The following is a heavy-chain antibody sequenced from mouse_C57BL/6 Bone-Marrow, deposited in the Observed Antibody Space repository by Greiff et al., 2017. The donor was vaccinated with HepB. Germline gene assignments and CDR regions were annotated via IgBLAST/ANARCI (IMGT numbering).Heavy chain of an antibody. CDR2: SRNKANDYTT. CDR3: ARDLYSTHYFDY. D-gene: IGHD2-5*01. Sequence: EVNVVESGGGLVQSGRSLRLSCATSGFTFSDFYMEWVRQAPGKGLEWIAASRNKANDYTTEYSASVKGRFIVSRDTSQSILYLQMNALRAEDTAIYYCARDLYSTHYFDYWGQGTTLTVSS. V-gene: IGHV7-1*01. J-gene: IGHJ2*01. CDR1: GFTFSDFY.